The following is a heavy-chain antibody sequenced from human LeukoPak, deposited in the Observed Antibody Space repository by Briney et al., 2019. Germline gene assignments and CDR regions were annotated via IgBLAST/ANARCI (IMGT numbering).Heavy chain of an antibody. Sequence: GASVKVSCKASGYTFTSYYMHWVRQAPGQGLEWMGIINPSGGSTSYAQKFQGRVTMTRDTSTSTVYMELSSLRSEDTAVYYCARDRPAAGTLDYWGQGTLVTISS. CDR2: INPSGGST. CDR3: ARDRPAAGTLDY. D-gene: IGHD6-13*01. V-gene: IGHV1-46*01. J-gene: IGHJ4*02. CDR1: GYTFTSYY.